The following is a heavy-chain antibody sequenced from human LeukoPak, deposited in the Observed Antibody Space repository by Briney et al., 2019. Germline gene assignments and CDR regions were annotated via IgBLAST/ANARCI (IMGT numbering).Heavy chain of an antibody. CDR3: ARSVAAHYCYYGMDV. V-gene: IGHV4-59*01. CDR2: IYYSGST. CDR1: GGSISSYY. D-gene: IGHD6-6*01. Sequence: SETLSLTCTVSGGSISSYYWSWIRQPPGKGLEWIGYIYYSGSTNYNPSLKSRVTISVDTSKNQFSLKLSSVTAADTAVYYCARSVAAHYCYYGMDVWGQGTTVTVSS. J-gene: IGHJ6*02.